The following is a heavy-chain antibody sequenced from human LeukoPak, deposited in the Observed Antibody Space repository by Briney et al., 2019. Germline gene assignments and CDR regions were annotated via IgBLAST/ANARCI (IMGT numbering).Heavy chain of an antibody. J-gene: IGHJ4*02. Sequence: ASVKVSCKASGYSFSNSAISWVRQAPGQGLEWMGWIVAYNGHINCAQKFQGRVTMTTDTSTSTAYMELRSLTSDDTAVYYCARDRSNSDYWGQGTLVTVSS. CDR3: ARDRSNSDY. V-gene: IGHV1-18*01. CDR1: GYSFSNSA. CDR2: IVAYNGHI. D-gene: IGHD1-26*01.